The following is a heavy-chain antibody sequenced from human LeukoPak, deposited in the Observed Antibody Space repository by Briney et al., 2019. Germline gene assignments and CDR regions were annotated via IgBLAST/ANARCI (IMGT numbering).Heavy chain of an antibody. CDR3: ARDQPSYYYDSSGYYSDY. V-gene: IGHV3-20*04. D-gene: IGHD3-22*01. CDR1: GXTFGDYA. J-gene: IGHJ4*02. CDR2: ITSNGGSI. Sequence: GGSLRLSRAASGXTFGDYAMSWVRQAPGKGLEWVSGITSNGGSIAYADSVKGRFTISRDNAKNSLYLQMNSLRAEDTALYYCARDQPSYYYDSSGYYSDYWGQGTLVTVSS.